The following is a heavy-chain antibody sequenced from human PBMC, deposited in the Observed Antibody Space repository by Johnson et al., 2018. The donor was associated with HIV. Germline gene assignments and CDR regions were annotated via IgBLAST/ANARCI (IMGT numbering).Heavy chain of an antibody. CDR3: AKDLNYGSGPVDI. J-gene: IGHJ3*02. Sequence: QVLLVESGGGVVQPGRSLRLSCAASGFSFSSYGMHWVRQAPGKGLEWVAVISYDGSNKYYADSVKGRFTISRDNSKNTLYLQMNSLRAEDTAVYYCAKDLNYGSGPVDIWGQGTMVTVSS. V-gene: IGHV3-30*18. CDR2: ISYDGSNK. D-gene: IGHD3-10*01. CDR1: GFSFSSYG.